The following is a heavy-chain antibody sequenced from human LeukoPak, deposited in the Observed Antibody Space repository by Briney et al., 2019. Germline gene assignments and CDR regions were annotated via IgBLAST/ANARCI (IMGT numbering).Heavy chain of an antibody. D-gene: IGHD7-27*01. J-gene: IGHJ4*02. CDR3: ARDSQANWAPYFDY. V-gene: IGHV4-30-2*01. CDR2: IYHSGST. Sequence: PSQTLSLTCTVSGGSISSGGYYWSWIRQPPGKGLEWNGYIYHSGSTYYNPSLKSRVTISVDRSKNQFSLKLSSVTAADTAVYYCARDSQANWAPYFDYWGQGTLVTVSS. CDR1: GGSISSGGYY.